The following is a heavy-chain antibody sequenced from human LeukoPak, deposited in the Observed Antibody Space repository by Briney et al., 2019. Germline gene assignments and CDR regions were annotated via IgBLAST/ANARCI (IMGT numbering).Heavy chain of an antibody. V-gene: IGHV4-61*01. CDR2: IYYSGST. Sequence: PSETLSLTCTVSGGSVSSGSYYWSWIRQPPGKGLEWIGYIYYSGSTSYNPSLKSRVTISLDTSKNQFSLKLSSVTAADTAVYYCAREEGYCISTSCYYRYFEYWGQGTLVTVSS. D-gene: IGHD2-2*01. J-gene: IGHJ4*02. CDR3: AREEGYCISTSCYYRYFEY. CDR1: GGSVSSGSYY.